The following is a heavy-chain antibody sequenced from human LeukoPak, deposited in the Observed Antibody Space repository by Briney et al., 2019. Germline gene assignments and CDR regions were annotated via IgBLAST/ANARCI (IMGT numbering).Heavy chain of an antibody. CDR3: AKDSRVGGYYFDY. J-gene: IGHJ4*02. V-gene: IGHV3-23*01. CDR2: ISGSGGST. Sequence: PGASLRLSCAASGFTLSSYATSWVRQAPGKGLEGVSAISGSGGSTYYADSVKGRFTISRHNSKNTLYLQMNSLRAEDTAVYYCAKDSRVGGYYFDYWGQGTLVTVSS. D-gene: IGHD3-10*01. CDR1: GFTLSSYA.